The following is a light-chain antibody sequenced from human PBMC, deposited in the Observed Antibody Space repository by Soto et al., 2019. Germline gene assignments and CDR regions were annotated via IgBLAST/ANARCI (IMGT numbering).Light chain of an antibody. CDR2: AGS. Sequence: DIQMTQSPSSVSASVGDRVTITCRASQGISSWLAWQQQKPGKDPKLLIYAGSSLQSGVPSRFSGSGSVTDFTLNISGLQPEDFATYYRKQPPRFPLTFGGGTQVQI. J-gene: IGKJ4*01. V-gene: IGKV1-12*01. CDR1: QGISSW. CDR3: KQPPRFPLT.